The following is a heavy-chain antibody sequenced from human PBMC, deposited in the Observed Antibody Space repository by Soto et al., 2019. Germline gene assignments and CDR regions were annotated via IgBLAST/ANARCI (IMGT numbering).Heavy chain of an antibody. D-gene: IGHD3-10*01. J-gene: IGHJ4*02. CDR3: ARAMVRGVITRSFDY. V-gene: IGHV1-2*02. CDR2: INPNSGGT. CDR1: GYTFSGYD. Sequence: ASVKVSCKASGYTFSGYDIHWVRQAPGQGLEWMGWINPNSGGTNYAQKFQGRVTMTRDTSISTAYMELSRLRSDDTAVYYCARAMVRGVITRSFDYWGQGTLVTVSS.